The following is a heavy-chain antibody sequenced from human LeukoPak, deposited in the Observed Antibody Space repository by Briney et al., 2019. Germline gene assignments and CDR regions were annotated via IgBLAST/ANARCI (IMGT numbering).Heavy chain of an antibody. Sequence: ASVKVSCKASGYTFTGYYMHWVRQAPGQGLEWMGWINPNSGGTNYAQKFQGRVTMTRDTSISTAYMEPSRLRSDDTAVYYCARGSQGVVVAATLYYYYGMDVWGQGTTVTVSS. CDR3: ARGSQGVVVAATLYYYYGMDV. V-gene: IGHV1-2*02. D-gene: IGHD2-15*01. J-gene: IGHJ6*02. CDR1: GYTFTGYY. CDR2: INPNSGGT.